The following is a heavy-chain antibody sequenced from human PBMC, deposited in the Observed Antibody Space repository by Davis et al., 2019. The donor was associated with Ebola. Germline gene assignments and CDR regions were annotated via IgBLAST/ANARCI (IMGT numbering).Heavy chain of an antibody. Sequence: ASVKVSCKASGYTFTSYGISWVRQAPGQGLEWMGWISAYNGNTNYAQKLQGRVTMTTDTSTSTAYMELRSLRSEDTAVYYCARDRDYYDSSGYYFLFDYWGQGTLVTVSS. CDR1: GYTFTSYG. D-gene: IGHD3-22*01. CDR3: ARDRDYYDSSGYYFLFDY. CDR2: ISAYNGNT. V-gene: IGHV1-18*01. J-gene: IGHJ4*02.